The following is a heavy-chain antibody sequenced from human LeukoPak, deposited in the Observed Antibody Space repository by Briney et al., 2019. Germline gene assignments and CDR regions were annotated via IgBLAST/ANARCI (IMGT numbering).Heavy chain of an antibody. CDR2: FYYGDST. CDR3: ARYSSGWYYFDY. CDR1: GGSISSGGYY. J-gene: IGHJ4*02. Sequence: SQTLSLTCTVSGGSISSGGYYWSWIRQPPGKGLEWMGYFYYGDSTYYNPSLKRRVTISVDTSKNQFSLKLSSVTAADTAMYYCARYSSGWYYFDYWGQGTLVTVSS. D-gene: IGHD6-19*01. V-gene: IGHV4-30-2*02.